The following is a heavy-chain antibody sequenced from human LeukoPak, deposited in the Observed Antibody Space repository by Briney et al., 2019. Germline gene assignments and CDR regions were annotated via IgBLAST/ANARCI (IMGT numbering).Heavy chain of an antibody. CDR2: IYYSGST. CDR3: ARANYGDIDY. CDR1: GGSISSSSYY. V-gene: IGHV4-39*07. J-gene: IGHJ4*02. Sequence: SETLSLTCTVSGGSISSSSYYWGWIRQPPGKGLEWIGSIYYSGSTYYNPSPKSRVTISVDTSKNQFSLKLSSVTAADTAVYYCARANYGDIDYWGQGTLVTVSS. D-gene: IGHD4-17*01.